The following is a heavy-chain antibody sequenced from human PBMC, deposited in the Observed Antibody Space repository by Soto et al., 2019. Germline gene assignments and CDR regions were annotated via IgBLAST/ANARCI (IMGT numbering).Heavy chain of an antibody. Sequence: ATVKVSCKASGYTFTSYYMHWVRQAPGQGLEWMGIINPSGGSTSYAQKFQGRVTMTRDTSTSTVYMELSSLRSEDTAVYYCARDLGSYGSGSYGGHFDYWGQGTLVTVSS. CDR3: ARDLGSYGSGSYGGHFDY. V-gene: IGHV1-46*03. J-gene: IGHJ4*02. CDR1: GYTFTSYY. CDR2: INPSGGST. D-gene: IGHD3-10*01.